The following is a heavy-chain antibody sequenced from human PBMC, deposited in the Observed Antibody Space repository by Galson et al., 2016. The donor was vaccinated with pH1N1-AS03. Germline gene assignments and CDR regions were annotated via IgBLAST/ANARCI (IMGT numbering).Heavy chain of an antibody. Sequence: LRLSCAASGFTFSSYAMYWVRQAPGKGLEYVSVISGNGVSTYYANSVKGRFTISRDNSKNTLYLQMGSLRAEDMAVYYCARGPVSYSNYWFPPPDYWGQGTLVTVSS. CDR1: GFTFSSYA. D-gene: IGHD6-13*01. V-gene: IGHV3-64*01. CDR3: ARGPVSYSNYWFPPPDY. J-gene: IGHJ4*02. CDR2: ISGNGVST.